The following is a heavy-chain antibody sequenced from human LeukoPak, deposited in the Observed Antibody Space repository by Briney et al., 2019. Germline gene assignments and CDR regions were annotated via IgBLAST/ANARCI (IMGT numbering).Heavy chain of an antibody. CDR1: GGTFSSYA. Sequence: GASVKVSCKASGGTFSSYAISWVRHAPGQGLEWMGGIIPIFGTANYAQKFQGRVTITTDESTSTAYMELSSLRSEDTAVYYCARDSTGGYHFDYWGQGTLVTVSS. CDR2: IIPIFGTA. J-gene: IGHJ4*02. D-gene: IGHD3-22*01. V-gene: IGHV1-69*05. CDR3: ARDSTGGYHFDY.